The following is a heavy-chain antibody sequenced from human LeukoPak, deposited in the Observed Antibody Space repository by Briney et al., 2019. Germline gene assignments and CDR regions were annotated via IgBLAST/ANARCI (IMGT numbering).Heavy chain of an antibody. CDR3: ARPLMISGSFDY. J-gene: IGHJ4*02. D-gene: IGHD3-16*01. CDR2: ISSSGSTI. CDR1: GFTFSSYS. Sequence: PGGSLRLSCVASGFTFSSYSMNWVRQAPGKGLEWVSYISSSGSTIYYADSVKGRFTISRDNANNSLYLQMNSLRAEDTAVYYCARPLMISGSFDYWGQGTLVTVSS. V-gene: IGHV3-48*04.